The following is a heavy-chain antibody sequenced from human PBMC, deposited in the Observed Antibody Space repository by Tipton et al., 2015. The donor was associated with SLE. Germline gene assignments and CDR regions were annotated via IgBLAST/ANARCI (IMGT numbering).Heavy chain of an antibody. CDR3: ARSFPLNDN. Sequence: TLSLTCAVYGRSFSGFYWSWIRQPPGKGLEWIGEINHSGNTNYNSSLKSRATMSVDTSKHQFSLKLSSVTAADTAVYYCARSFPLNDNWGQGTLVTVSS. CDR2: INHSGNT. V-gene: IGHV4-34*01. CDR1: GRSFSGFY. J-gene: IGHJ4*02.